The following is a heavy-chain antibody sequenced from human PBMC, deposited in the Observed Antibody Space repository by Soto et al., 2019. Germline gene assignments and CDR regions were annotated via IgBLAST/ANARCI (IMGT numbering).Heavy chain of an antibody. Sequence: SETLSLTCTVSGGSISSGVYYWSWIRQHPGKGLEWIGYVYYSGSTYYNPSLKSRVTISVDTSKNQFSLKLSSVTAADTAVYYCAREPTGYCSGGSCYYFDPWGQGTLVTVSS. D-gene: IGHD2-15*01. CDR1: GGSISSGVYY. CDR3: AREPTGYCSGGSCYYFDP. J-gene: IGHJ5*02. CDR2: VYYSGST. V-gene: IGHV4-31*03.